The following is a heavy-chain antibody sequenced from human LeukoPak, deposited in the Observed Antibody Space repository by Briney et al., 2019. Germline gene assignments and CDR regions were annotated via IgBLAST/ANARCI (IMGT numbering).Heavy chain of an antibody. V-gene: IGHV4-4*07. CDR1: GDSISNYY. CDR3: ARVSLVRGAPDYYFDY. J-gene: IGHJ4*02. Sequence: SETLSLTCTVSGDSISNYYWSWIRQPAGKGLEWIGRIYTSGSTNHNPSLKSRVTMSVDTSKNQFSLKLSSVTAADTAVYYCARVSLVRGAPDYYFDYWAREPWSPSPQ. CDR2: IYTSGST. D-gene: IGHD3-10*01.